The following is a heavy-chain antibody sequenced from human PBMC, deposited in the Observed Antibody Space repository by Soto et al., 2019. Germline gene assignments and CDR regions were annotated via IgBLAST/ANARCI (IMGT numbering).Heavy chain of an antibody. CDR1: GFTFSNAW. V-gene: IGHV3-15*01. CDR2: IKSKTDGGTT. CDR3: TTDQLERPLDY. J-gene: IGHJ4*02. Sequence: GGSLRLSCAASGFTFSNAWMSWVRQAPGKGLEWVGRIKSKTDGGTTDYAAPVKGRFTISRDDSKNKLYLQMNSLKTEDTAVDYCTTDQLERPLDYWGQGTLVTVSS. D-gene: IGHD1-1*01.